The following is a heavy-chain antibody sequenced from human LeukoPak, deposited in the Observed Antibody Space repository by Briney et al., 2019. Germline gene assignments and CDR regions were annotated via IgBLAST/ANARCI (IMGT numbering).Heavy chain of an antibody. CDR2: INPNSGGT. J-gene: IGHJ6*03. D-gene: IGHD6-19*01. V-gene: IGHV1-2*02. Sequence: ASVKVSCKASGYTFTGYYMHWVRQAPGQGLEWMGWINPNSGGTNYAQKFQGRVTMTRDTSISTAYMELSRLRSDDTAVYYCARGGSSGWYSSFSPYYYYMDVWGKGTTVTVSS. CDR1: GYTFTGYY. CDR3: ARGGSSGWYSSFSPYYYYMDV.